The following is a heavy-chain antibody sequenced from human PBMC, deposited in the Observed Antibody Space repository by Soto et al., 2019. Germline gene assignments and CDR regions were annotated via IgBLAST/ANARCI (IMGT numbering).Heavy chain of an antibody. Sequence: QVQLVQSGSDVKRAGASVRVSCKASGYTFVSYGLSWVRQAPGQGLEWMGWISAYNGNTGYAEQFQDRVTLTTDTSTSTAYLELRSLRFDDTAIYYCARDRADFYDSSTACGDIWGPGTLVTVSP. CDR3: ARDRADFYDSSTACGDI. CDR1: GYTFVSYG. V-gene: IGHV1-18*04. D-gene: IGHD2-21*02. CDR2: ISAYNGNT. J-gene: IGHJ4*02.